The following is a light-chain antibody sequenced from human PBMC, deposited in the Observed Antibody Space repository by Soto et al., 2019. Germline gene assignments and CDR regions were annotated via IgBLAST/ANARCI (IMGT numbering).Light chain of an antibody. CDR1: QSIRVY. CDR2: AAS. V-gene: IGKV1-39*01. Sequence: DIQMTQSPSSLSASVGDRVTITCRASQSIRVYLNWYQQKPGKAPMLLMYAASILQTGVPSRFGGSGSGTDFTLTISSLQPEDFATYYCQQYNSYPWTFGQGTKVEIK. J-gene: IGKJ1*01. CDR3: QQYNSYPWT.